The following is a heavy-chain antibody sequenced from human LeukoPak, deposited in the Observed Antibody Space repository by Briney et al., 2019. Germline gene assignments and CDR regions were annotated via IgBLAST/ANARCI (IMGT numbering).Heavy chain of an antibody. V-gene: IGHV4-59*01. Sequence: PSETLSLTCTVSGGSISSYYWSWIRQPPGKGLEWIGYIYHSGSTNYNPSLQSRVTISVDTSKNRFSLNLNSVTAADTAVYYCARGGAARLHFQNWGQGTLVTVSS. CDR2: IYHSGST. J-gene: IGHJ1*01. CDR3: ARGGAARLHFQN. CDR1: GGSISSYY. D-gene: IGHD6-6*01.